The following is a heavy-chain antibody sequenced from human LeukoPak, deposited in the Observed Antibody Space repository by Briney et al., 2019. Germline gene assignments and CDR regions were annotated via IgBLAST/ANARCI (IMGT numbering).Heavy chain of an antibody. J-gene: IGHJ4*02. V-gene: IGHV4-59*08. CDR1: GLTVSDNY. CDR3: ARRFDS. CDR2: IYYSGST. Sequence: GSLRLSCAVSGLTVSDNYMTWVRQAPGKGLEWIGYIYYSGSTNYNPSLKSRVTISVDTSKNQFSLTLTSVTAADTAIYYCARRFDSWGQGALVTVSS.